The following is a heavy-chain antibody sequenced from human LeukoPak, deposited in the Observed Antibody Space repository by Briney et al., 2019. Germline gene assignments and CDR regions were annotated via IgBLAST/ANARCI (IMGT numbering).Heavy chain of an antibody. J-gene: IGHJ4*02. CDR1: GGSFSGYY. CDR2: INHSGST. D-gene: IGHD3-10*01. V-gene: IGHV4-34*01. CDR3: ARGLSPRINMVRGVRPPFRGVFDY. Sequence: PSETLSLTCAVYGGSFSGYYWSWTRQPPGKGLEWIGEINHSGSTNYNPSLKSRVTISVDTSKNQFSLKLSSVTAADTAVYYCARGLSPRINMVRGVRPPFRGVFDYWGQGTLVTVSS.